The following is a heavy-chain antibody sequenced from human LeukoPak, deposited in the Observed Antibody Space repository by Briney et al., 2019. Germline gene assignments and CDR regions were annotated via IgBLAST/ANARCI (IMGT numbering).Heavy chain of an antibody. CDR3: ARDLIVVVPAAPFYYYGMDV. CDR1: GGSFSGYY. V-gene: IGHV4-34*01. CDR2: INHSGST. J-gene: IGHJ6*02. D-gene: IGHD2-2*01. Sequence: SETLSLTCAVYGGSFSGYYWSWIRQPPGKGLEWIGEINHSGSTNYNPSLKSRVTISVDTSKNQFSLKLSSVTAADTAVYYCARDLIVVVPAAPFYYYGMDVWGQGTTVTVSS.